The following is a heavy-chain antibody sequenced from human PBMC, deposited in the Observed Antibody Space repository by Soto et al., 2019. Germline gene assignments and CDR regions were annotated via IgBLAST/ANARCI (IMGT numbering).Heavy chain of an antibody. V-gene: IGHV4-34*01. CDR3: ARGRCSATYCYSNFGS. J-gene: IGHJ4*02. D-gene: IGHD2-15*01. CDR1: GGSFSGYY. CDR2: INHSGST. Sequence: QVQLQQWGAGLLKPSETLSLTCAVYGGSFSGYYWIWIRPPPGKGLEWIGEINHSGSTNYNPSLKSRVTMSADTSKGQFSVKLSAVTAADTAVYYCARGRCSATYCYSNFGSWGQGTLVTVSS.